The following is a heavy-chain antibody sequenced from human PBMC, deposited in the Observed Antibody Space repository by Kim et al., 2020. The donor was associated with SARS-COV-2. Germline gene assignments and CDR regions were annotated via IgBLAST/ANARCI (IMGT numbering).Heavy chain of an antibody. CDR3: ARDLGFEWLRFREGYYYYGMDV. CDR1: GFTFSSYW. D-gene: IGHD5-12*01. CDR2: INSDGSST. J-gene: IGHJ6*02. Sequence: GGSLRLSCAASGFTFSSYWMHWVRQAPGKGLVWVSRINSDGSSTSYADSVKGRFTISRDNAKNTLYLQMNSLRAEDTAVYYCARDLGFEWLRFREGYYYYGMDVWGQGTTVTVSS. V-gene: IGHV3-74*01.